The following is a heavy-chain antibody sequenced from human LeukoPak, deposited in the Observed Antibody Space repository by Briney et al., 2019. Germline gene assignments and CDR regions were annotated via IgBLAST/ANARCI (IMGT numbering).Heavy chain of an antibody. CDR1: GYSFTSYW. J-gene: IGHJ4*02. Sequence: GESLKISCKGPGYSFTSYWIGWVRQMPGKGLEWMGIIYPGDSDTRYSPSFQGQVTISADKSISTAYLQWSSLKASDTAMYYCARLTGAMVDLLSLFDYWGQGTLVTVSS. V-gene: IGHV5-51*01. D-gene: IGHD5-18*01. CDR3: ARLTGAMVDLLSLFDY. CDR2: IYPGDSDT.